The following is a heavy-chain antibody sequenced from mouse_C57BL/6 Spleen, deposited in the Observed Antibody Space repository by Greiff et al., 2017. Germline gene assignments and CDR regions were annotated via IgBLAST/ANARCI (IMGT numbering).Heavy chain of an antibody. V-gene: IGHV1-15*01. CDR3: TRDYYSNLAWFAY. J-gene: IGHJ3*01. D-gene: IGHD2-5*01. CDR2: IDPETGGT. Sequence: QVQLQQSGAELVRPGASVTLSCKASGYTFTDYEMHWVKQTPVPGLEWIGAIDPETGGTAYNQKFKGKAILTADKSSSTAYMELRSLTSEDSAVYYCTRDYYSNLAWFAYWGQGTLVTVSA. CDR1: GYTFTDYE.